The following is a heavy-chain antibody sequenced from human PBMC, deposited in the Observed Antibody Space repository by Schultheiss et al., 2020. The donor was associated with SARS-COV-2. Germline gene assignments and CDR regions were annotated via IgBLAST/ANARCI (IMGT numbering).Heavy chain of an antibody. CDR3: ARLTNYYDFWSGYWNTDGGDY. V-gene: IGHV3-48*03. CDR2: ISSSGSTI. D-gene: IGHD3-3*01. J-gene: IGHJ4*02. CDR1: GFTFSSYE. Sequence: GESLKISCAASGFTFSSYEMNWVRQAPGKGLEWVSYISSSGSTIYYADSVKGRFTISRDNAKNSLYLQMNSLRAEDTAVYYCARLTNYYDFWSGYWNTDGGDYWGQGTLVTVSS.